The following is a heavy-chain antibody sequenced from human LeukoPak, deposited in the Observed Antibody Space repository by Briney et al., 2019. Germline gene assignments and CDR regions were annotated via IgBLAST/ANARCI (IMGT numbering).Heavy chain of an antibody. J-gene: IGHJ4*02. D-gene: IGHD6-6*01. CDR3: ARGVEYSSASLDY. CDR1: GDSVSSNSDA. Sequence: SQTLSLNCAISGDSVSSNSDAWQWIRQSPSRGLEWLGRTYYRSKWYNDYAVSVKSRITINPDTSKNQFSLQLNSVTPEDTAVYYCARGVEYSSASLDYWGQGTLVTVSS. CDR2: TYYRSKWYN. V-gene: IGHV6-1*01.